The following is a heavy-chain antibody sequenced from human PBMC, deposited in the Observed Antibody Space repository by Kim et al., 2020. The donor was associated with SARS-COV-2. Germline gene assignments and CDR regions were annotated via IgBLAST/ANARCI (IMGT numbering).Heavy chain of an antibody. CDR1: GGSISSYY. J-gene: IGHJ4*02. D-gene: IGHD6-13*01. CDR3: ARRFSTSWYFDY. V-gene: IGHV4-59*01. CDR2: IYYNGNT. Sequence: SETLSLTCTVSGGSISSYYWSWIRQPPGKGLEWIGYIYYNGNTNYNPSLKSRVTISIDTSKNQFSLKLSSVTAADTAVYYCARRFSTSWYFDYWGQETLV.